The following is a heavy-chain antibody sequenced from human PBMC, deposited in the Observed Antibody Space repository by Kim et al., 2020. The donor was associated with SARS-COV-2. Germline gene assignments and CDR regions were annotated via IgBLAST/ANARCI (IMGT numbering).Heavy chain of an antibody. CDR3: ASGYSYGWGMAY. V-gene: IGHV4-4*09. D-gene: IGHD5-18*01. J-gene: IGHJ4*02. Sequence: NPSHKSRVTISVDTSKNQFSLKLSSVTAADTAVYYCASGYSYGWGMAYWGQGTLVTVSS.